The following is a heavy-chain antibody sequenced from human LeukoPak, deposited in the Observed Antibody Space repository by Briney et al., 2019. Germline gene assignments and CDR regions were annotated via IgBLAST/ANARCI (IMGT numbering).Heavy chain of an antibody. CDR1: GFTFTTYA. J-gene: IGHJ4*02. V-gene: IGHV3-23*01. CDR2: FSGSVDTT. CDR3: AKAAAGTCSGARCYYFDS. D-gene: IGHD2-15*01. Sequence: GESLKISCAASGFTFTTYAMSWVRQTPGKGLEWVSTFSGSVDTTYHADSVKGRFTISRDNSKNTVYLQMNSLRAEDTAVYYCAKAAAGTCSGARCYYFDSWGQGTPVTVSS.